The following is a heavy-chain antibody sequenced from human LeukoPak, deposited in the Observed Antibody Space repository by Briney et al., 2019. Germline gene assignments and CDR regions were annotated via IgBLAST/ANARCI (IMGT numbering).Heavy chain of an antibody. D-gene: IGHD1-26*01. J-gene: IGHJ4*02. CDR1: GFTFSSYW. V-gene: IGHV3-7*01. Sequence: GGSLRLSCAASGFTFSSYWMSWVRQVPGKGLEWVANIKQDGSEKYYVDSVKGRFTISRDNAKNSLYLQMNSLRAEDTAVYYCARDLGVGATLAYDYWGQGTLVTVSS. CDR2: IKQDGSEK. CDR3: ARDLGVGATLAYDY.